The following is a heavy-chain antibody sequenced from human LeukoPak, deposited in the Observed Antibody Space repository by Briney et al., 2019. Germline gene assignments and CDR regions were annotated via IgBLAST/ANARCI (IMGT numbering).Heavy chain of an antibody. D-gene: IGHD1-26*01. CDR3: ATIFKGSSLQDY. V-gene: IGHV3-30*07. CDR1: GFTFSSYA. CDR2: ISYDGSNK. Sequence: GGSLRLSCAASGFTFSSYAMHWVRQAPGKGLEWVAVISYDGSNKYYADSVKGRFTISRDNSKNTLYLQMNSLRAEDTAVYYCATIFKGSSLQDYWGQGTLVTVSS. J-gene: IGHJ4*02.